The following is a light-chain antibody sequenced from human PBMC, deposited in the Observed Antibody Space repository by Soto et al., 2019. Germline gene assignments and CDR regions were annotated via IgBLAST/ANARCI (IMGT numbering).Light chain of an antibody. J-gene: IGKJ1*01. CDR2: SVS. CDR1: QSVSSN. V-gene: IGKV3-15*01. CDR3: QQYKKWPPWT. Sequence: EIVMTQSPATLSVSPGERATLSCRASQSVSSNVAWYQQKPGQAPRLLIYSVSTRATGIPARFSGSGSGTEFTLTINSLQSEDFAIYYCQQYKKWPPWTFGQGTKVEIK.